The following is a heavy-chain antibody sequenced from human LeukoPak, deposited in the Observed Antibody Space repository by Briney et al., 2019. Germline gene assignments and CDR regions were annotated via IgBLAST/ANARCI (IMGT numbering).Heavy chain of an antibody. CDR2: INAGNCNT. CDR1: GYTFTSYA. V-gene: IGHV1-3*01. Sequence: GASVKVSCKSSGYTFTSYAMHWLRQAPGQRLEWMGWINAGNCNTKYSQKFQGRVTITRDTSASTAYMELSSLRSEATAVYYCARARDIRKGWYFDLWGRGTLVTVSS. D-gene: IGHD2-15*01. CDR3: ARARDIRKGWYFDL. J-gene: IGHJ2*01.